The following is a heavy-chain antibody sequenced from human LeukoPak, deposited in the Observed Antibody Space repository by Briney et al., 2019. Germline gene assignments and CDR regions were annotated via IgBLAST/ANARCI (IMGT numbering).Heavy chain of an antibody. J-gene: IGHJ4*02. Sequence: GESLKISCKGSGYSFTNYWIGWVRQMPGKGLEWMGIFYPADSDTRYSPSFQGQVTISADKSISTAYLQWSSLKASDTAMYYCARLPSISSGYXWYFDYXXXGTLVTVXX. CDR1: GYSFTNYW. V-gene: IGHV5-51*01. CDR3: ARLPSISSGYXWYFDY. CDR2: FYPADSDT. D-gene: IGHD3-22*01.